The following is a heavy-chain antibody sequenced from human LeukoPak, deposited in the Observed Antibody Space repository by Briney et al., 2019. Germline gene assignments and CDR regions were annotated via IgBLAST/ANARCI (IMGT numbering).Heavy chain of an antibody. Sequence: SETLSLTCTVSGGSISSSSYYWSWIRQPPGKGLEWIGYIYYSGSTNYNPSLKSRVTISVDTSKNQFSLKLSSVTAADTAVYYCAREIAAAGTGYHYYMDVWGKGTTVTISS. CDR3: AREIAAAGTGYHYYMDV. CDR2: IYYSGST. D-gene: IGHD6-13*01. V-gene: IGHV4-61*01. CDR1: GGSISSSSYY. J-gene: IGHJ6*03.